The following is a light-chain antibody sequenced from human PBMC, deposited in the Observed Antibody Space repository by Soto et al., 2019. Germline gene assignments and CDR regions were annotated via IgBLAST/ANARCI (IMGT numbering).Light chain of an antibody. J-gene: IGKJ4*01. Sequence: DIQMTQSPSSLSTSVGDRVTITCQASQDITNYLNWYQQKPGKAPKLLIQDASNLETGVPSRFSGSGSGTDFTFTISSLQPEDIATYYCQQYDSLPLTFGGWTKVEIK. V-gene: IGKV1-33*01. CDR3: QQYDSLPLT. CDR2: DAS. CDR1: QDITNY.